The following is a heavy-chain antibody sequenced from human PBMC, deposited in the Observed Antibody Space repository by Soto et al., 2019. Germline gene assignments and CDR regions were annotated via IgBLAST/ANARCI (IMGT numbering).Heavy chain of an antibody. CDR2: MSYDGINI. CDR3: AGGTFATGRWDH. D-gene: IGHD2-15*01. Sequence: QVQLVESGGGVVQPGRSLRLSCAASGFRFSSYAMHWVRQAPGKGLEWVAVMSYDGINIYYADSVKGRFTVSRDNSKNVLFLQLNSLRSDDTALYYCAGGTFATGRWDHWGQGTLVTVSS. J-gene: IGHJ4*02. CDR1: GFRFSSYA. V-gene: IGHV3-30-3*01.